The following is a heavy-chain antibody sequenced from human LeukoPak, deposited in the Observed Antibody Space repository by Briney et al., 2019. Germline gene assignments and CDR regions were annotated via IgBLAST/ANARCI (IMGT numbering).Heavy chain of an antibody. CDR2: IWYDGSTK. D-gene: IGHD3-22*01. CDR3: ARDFGDGSGYHDAFDV. J-gene: IGHJ3*01. CDR1: GFTLSGCG. V-gene: IGHV3-33*01. Sequence: GRSLGLSCAASGFTLSGCGMHWVRQAPGKGLDWVAVIWYDGSTKYYADSVKGRFNISRDKSKNTLYLQMNSLRAEDTAVYYCARDFGDGSGYHDAFDVWGQGTMVTVSS.